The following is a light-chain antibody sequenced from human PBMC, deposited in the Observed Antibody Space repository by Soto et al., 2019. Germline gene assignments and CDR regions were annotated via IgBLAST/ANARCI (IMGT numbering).Light chain of an antibody. J-gene: IGLJ2*01. CDR1: SSDIGGYNY. Sequence: QSALTQPPSASGSPGQSVTISCTGTSSDIGGYNYVSWYQQHPGKAPKLIIYDVNKRPSGVPDRFSGSKSGNTASLTVSGLQAEDEADYYCSSYAGSNNFVLFGGGTKLTVL. CDR2: DVN. V-gene: IGLV2-8*01. CDR3: SSYAGSNNFVL.